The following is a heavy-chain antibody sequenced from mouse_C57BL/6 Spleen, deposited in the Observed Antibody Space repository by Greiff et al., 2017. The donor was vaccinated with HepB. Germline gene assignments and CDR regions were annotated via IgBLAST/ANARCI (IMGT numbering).Heavy chain of an antibody. CDR1: GYTFTSYW. J-gene: IGHJ4*01. CDR2: IYPGSGST. CDR3: ARPYYYGSSHHYAMDY. D-gene: IGHD1-1*01. V-gene: IGHV1-55*01. Sequence: QVQLKQPGAELVKPGASVKMSCKASGYTFTSYWITWVKQRPGQGLEWIGDIYPGSGSTNYNEKFKSKATLTVDTSSSTAYMQLSSLTSEDSAVYYCARPYYYGSSHHYAMDYWGQGTSVTVSS.